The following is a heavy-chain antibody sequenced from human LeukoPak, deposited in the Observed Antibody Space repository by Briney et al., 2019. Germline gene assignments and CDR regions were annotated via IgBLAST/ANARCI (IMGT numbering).Heavy chain of an antibody. D-gene: IGHD3-9*01. V-gene: IGHV4-34*01. J-gene: IGHJ6*02. CDR1: GGSFSGYY. CDR3: ARARSTSCYRSDYDILTGHQVGCYYYGMDV. Sequence: SETLSLTCAVYGGSFSGYYWSWIRQPPGKGLGWIGEINHSGSTNYNPSLKSRVTISVDTSKNQFSLKLSSVTAADTAVYYCARARSTSCYRSDYDILTGHQVGCYYYGMDVWGQGTTVTVSS. CDR2: INHSGST.